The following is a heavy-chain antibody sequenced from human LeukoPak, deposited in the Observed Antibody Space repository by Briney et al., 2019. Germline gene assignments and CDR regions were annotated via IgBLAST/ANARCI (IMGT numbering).Heavy chain of an antibody. D-gene: IGHD2-2*01. CDR2: IYYTGST. CDR3: ARGWDCSSTSCQRRAFDF. V-gene: IGHV4-38-2*02. J-gene: IGHJ3*01. CDR1: GYSISSGYY. Sequence: SETLSLTCTVSGYSISSGYYWGWIRQPPGKGLEWIGTIYYTGSTYSNPSLKSRLTISVDTSRNQFSLKLSSVTAADTAVYYCARGWDCSSTSCQRRAFDFWGQGTMVTVSS.